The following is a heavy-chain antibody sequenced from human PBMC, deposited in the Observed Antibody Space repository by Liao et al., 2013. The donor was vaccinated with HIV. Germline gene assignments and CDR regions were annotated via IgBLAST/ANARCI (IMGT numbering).Heavy chain of an antibody. CDR1: GGSISSGNDY. CDR2: VYISGST. J-gene: IGHJ6*03. D-gene: IGHD3-3*01. V-gene: IGHV4-61*02. Sequence: QVQLQESGPGLVKPSQTLSLACSVSGGSISSGNDYWSWIRQPAGKGLEWIGRVYISGSTNYNPSLKSRVTMSVDTSKNQFSLRLSSVSAADTALYYCARDVASGDYDFWSGPYHMDVWGKGTAVIVSS. CDR3: ARDVASGDYDFWSGPYHMDV.